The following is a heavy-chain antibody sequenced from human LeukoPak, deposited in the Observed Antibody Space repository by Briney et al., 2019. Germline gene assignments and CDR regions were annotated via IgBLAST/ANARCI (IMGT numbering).Heavy chain of an antibody. CDR2: IYYSGST. J-gene: IGHJ2*01. CDR3: ARDEGYFDL. Sequence: SETLSLTCTVSGGSISSYYWSWTRQPPGKGLEGIGYIYYSGSTNYNPSLKSRVTISVDTSKNQFSLKLSSVTAADTAVYYCARDEGYFDLWGRGTLVTVSS. CDR1: GGSISSYY. V-gene: IGHV4-59*01.